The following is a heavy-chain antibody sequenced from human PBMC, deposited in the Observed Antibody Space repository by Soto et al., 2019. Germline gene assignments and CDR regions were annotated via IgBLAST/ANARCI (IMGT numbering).Heavy chain of an antibody. V-gene: IGHV3-30*04. CDR2: ISYDGSNK. CDR3: ARGPFDYSSSLGD. Sequence: VQLVESGGGVIQPGRSLRLSCAGSGFTFSRSAMHWVRQAPGKGLEWVAVISYDGSNKYYADSVKGRFTISRDNSKNILYVQMNSLRAEDTAVYYCARGPFDYSSSLGDWGQGTLVTVSS. CDR1: GFTFSRSA. D-gene: IGHD6-6*01. J-gene: IGHJ4*02.